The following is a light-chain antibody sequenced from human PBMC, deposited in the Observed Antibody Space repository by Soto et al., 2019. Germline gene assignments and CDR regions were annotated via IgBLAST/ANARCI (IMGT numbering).Light chain of an antibody. J-gene: IGLJ2*01. Sequence: SYELTQAPSVSVAPGQTARIGCGGDNIGSKSVHWYQQRPGQAPVLVVYADSDRPSGIPERFSGSNPGNTATLTISRVEAGDEADYYCQVWDTTRVVFGGGTKLTVL. V-gene: IGLV3-21*02. CDR2: ADS. CDR1: NIGSKS. CDR3: QVWDTTRVV.